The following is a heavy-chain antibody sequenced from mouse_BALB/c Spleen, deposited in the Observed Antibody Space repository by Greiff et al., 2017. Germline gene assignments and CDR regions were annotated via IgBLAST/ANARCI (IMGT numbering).Heavy chain of an antibody. CDR3: TRPDGYYFDY. CDR1: GFTFSSYT. CDR2: ISSGGSYT. D-gene: IGHD2-3*01. V-gene: IGHV5-6-4*01. J-gene: IGHJ2*01. Sequence: EVKVEESGGGLVKPGGSLKLSCAASGFTFSSYTMSWVRQTPEKRLEWVATISSGGSYTYYPDSVKGRFTISRDNAKNTLYLQMSSLKSEDTAMYYCTRPDGYYFDYWGQGTTLTVSS.